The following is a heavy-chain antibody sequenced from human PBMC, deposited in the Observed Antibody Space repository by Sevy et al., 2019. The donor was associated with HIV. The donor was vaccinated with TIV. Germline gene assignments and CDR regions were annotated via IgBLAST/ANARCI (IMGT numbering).Heavy chain of an antibody. CDR2: IHYSGNT. J-gene: IGHJ4*02. CDR1: GDSITSYC. D-gene: IGHD6-19*01. Sequence: SETLSLTCSVSGDSITSYCWTWIRQPPGKGLEWIGYIHYSGNTNYNPSLKSRVSISVDRSKNQFSLNLNSVTATDTAVYYCAKGIAVAGPFDYWGQGTLVTVS. V-gene: IGHV4-59*01. CDR3: AKGIAVAGPFDY.